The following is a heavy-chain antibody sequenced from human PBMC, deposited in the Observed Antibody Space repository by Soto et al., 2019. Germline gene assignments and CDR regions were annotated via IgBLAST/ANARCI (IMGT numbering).Heavy chain of an antibody. CDR3: ARQAPITGTTSFDY. V-gene: IGHV4-30-4*01. D-gene: IGHD1-20*01. J-gene: IGHJ4*02. Sequence: SETLSLTCTVSGGSISSGDYYWSWIRQPPGKGLEWIGYIYYSGSTYYSPSLKSRVTISVDTSKNQFSLKLSSVTAADTAVYYCARQAPITGTTSFDYWGQGTLVTVSS. CDR2: IYYSGST. CDR1: GGSISSGDYY.